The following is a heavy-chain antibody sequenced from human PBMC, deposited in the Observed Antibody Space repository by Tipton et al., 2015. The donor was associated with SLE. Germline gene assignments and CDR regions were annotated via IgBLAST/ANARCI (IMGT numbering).Heavy chain of an antibody. CDR2: VDPSDSYS. V-gene: IGHV5-10-1*01. Sequence: QLVQSGAEVKKPGEPLRISCQGSGYSFTSYWISWVRQMPGKGLEWMGRVDPSDSYSDYSPSFQGHVTISADKSISTAYLQWSSLKASDTAMYYCARHIRGRVEWDANSAFDIWGQGTMVTVSS. J-gene: IGHJ3*02. D-gene: IGHD1-26*01. CDR3: ARHIRGRVEWDANSAFDI. CDR1: GYSFTSYW.